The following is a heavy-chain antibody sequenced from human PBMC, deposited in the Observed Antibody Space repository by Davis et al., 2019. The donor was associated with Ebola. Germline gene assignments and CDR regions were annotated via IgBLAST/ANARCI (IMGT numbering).Heavy chain of an antibody. CDR1: GYGFTNYW. V-gene: IGHV5-51*01. J-gene: IGHJ3*02. Sequence: GESLKISCTGSGYGFTNYWIGWVRQMPGKGLEWMGIIYTGDSDTRYSPSFRGQVTISAEKSIRAAYLQWSNLKASDTAMYYCATLRRTVTGMNDAFDIWGQGTMVTVS. CDR3: ATLRRTVTGMNDAFDI. CDR2: IYTGDSDT. D-gene: IGHD4-11*01.